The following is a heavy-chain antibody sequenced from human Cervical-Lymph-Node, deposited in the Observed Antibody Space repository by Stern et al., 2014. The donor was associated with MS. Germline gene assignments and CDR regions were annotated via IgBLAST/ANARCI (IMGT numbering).Heavy chain of an antibody. J-gene: IGHJ4*02. Sequence: EVQLVESGAEVRKPGQSLKISCKGSGYKFTRYWIAWVRQMPGKGLEWMGLIYPGDSDTRYSPSFQDQVTISAEKSISTAYLEWSSLKASDTATYYCASSYYSDTPAEYWGQGTLVIVSS. CDR3: ASSYYSDTPAEY. CDR1: GYKFTRYW. V-gene: IGHV5-51*01. CDR2: IYPGDSDT. D-gene: IGHD3-22*01.